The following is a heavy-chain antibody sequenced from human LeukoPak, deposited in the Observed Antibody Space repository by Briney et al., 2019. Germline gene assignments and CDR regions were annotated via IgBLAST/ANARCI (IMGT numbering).Heavy chain of an antibody. Sequence: LVKVSCKASGGTFSSYAISWVRQAPGQGLEWMGGIIPIFGTANYAQKFQGRVTITADESTSTAYMELSSLRSEDTAVYYCARDAYYDSSGYSHAFDIWGQGTMVTVSS. CDR2: IIPIFGTA. J-gene: IGHJ3*02. CDR3: ARDAYYDSSGYSHAFDI. CDR1: GGTFSSYA. D-gene: IGHD3-22*01. V-gene: IGHV1-69*01.